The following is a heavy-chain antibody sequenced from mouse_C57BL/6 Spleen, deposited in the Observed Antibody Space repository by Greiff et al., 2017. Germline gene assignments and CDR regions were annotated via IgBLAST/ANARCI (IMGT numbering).Heavy chain of an antibody. Sequence: VQLKQSGPELVKPGASVKISCKASGYSFTDYNMNWVKQSNGKSLEWIGVINPNYGTTSYTQKFKGKATLTVDQSSSTAYVQLNRLTSEDSAVYYCTRGDGENGAFDYWGQGTTLTVSS. CDR3: TRGDGENGAFDY. V-gene: IGHV1-39*01. J-gene: IGHJ2*01. D-gene: IGHD2-13*01. CDR2: INPNYGTT. CDR1: GYSFTDYN.